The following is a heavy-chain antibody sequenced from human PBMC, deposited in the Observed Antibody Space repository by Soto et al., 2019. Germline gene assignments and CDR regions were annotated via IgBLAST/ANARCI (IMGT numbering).Heavy chain of an antibody. Sequence: QVQLVESGGGVVQPGRSLRLSCAASGFTFSSYGMHWVRQAPGKGLEWVAVISYDGSNKYYADSVKGRFTISRDNSKNTLYLQMNSLRAEDTAVYYCAKFPEYYYDSSGINVYWGQGTLVTVSS. CDR2: ISYDGSNK. V-gene: IGHV3-30*18. CDR1: GFTFSSYG. CDR3: AKFPEYYYDSSGINVY. J-gene: IGHJ4*02. D-gene: IGHD3-22*01.